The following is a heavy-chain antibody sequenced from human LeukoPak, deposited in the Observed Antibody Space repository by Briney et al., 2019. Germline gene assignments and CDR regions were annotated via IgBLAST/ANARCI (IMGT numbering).Heavy chain of an antibody. CDR1: GFTFSDYY. CDR2: ITSGGTTI. J-gene: IGHJ6*03. CDR3: ARAGASSATDYYYYYMDV. Sequence: GGSLRLSCAASGFTFSDYYMSWVRQAPGKGLEWISHITSGGTTIYYADSLKGRFTISRDNAKNSLYLHMNSLRAEDTAVYYCARAGASSATDYYYYYMDVWGKGTTVTVSS. V-gene: IGHV3-11*04. D-gene: IGHD6-13*01.